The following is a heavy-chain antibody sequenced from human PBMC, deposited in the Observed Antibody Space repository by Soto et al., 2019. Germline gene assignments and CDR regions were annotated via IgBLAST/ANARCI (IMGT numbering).Heavy chain of an antibody. Sequence: PGGSLRLSCAASGFTFSRYSMNWVRQAPGKGLEWVSSISSSSSYIYYADSVKGRFTISRDNAKNSLYLQMNSLRAEDTAVYYCARAPQGRGYCSGGSCYSGYWGQGTLVTVSS. CDR2: ISSSSSYI. D-gene: IGHD2-15*01. CDR1: GFTFSRYS. V-gene: IGHV3-21*01. CDR3: ARAPQGRGYCSGGSCYSGY. J-gene: IGHJ4*02.